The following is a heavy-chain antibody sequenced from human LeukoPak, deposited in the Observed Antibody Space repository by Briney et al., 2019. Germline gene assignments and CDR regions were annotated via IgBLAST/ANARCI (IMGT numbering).Heavy chain of an antibody. J-gene: IGHJ4*02. CDR1: GFTFSSYE. CDR3: ARRSSYLPRAWLKRGYYFDY. Sequence: GGSLRLSCAASGFTFSSYEMNWVRQAPGKGLEWVSYISSSGSTIYYAESVKGRFTISRDNAKNSLYLQMNSLRAEDTAVYYCARRSSYLPRAWLKRGYYFDYWGQGTLVTVSS. CDR2: ISSSGSTI. V-gene: IGHV3-48*03. D-gene: IGHD5-12*01.